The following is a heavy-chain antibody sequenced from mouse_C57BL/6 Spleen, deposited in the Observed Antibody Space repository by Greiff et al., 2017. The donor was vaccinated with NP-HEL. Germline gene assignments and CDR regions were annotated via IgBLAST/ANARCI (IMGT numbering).Heavy chain of an antibody. Sequence: VKLMESGAELVRPGASVTLSCKASGYTFTDYEMHWVKQTPVHGLEWIGAIDPETGGTAYNQKFKGKAILTADKSSSTAYMELRSLTSEDSAVYYCTRIYGGFAYWGQGTLVTVSA. CDR3: TRIYGGFAY. CDR1: GYTFTDYE. J-gene: IGHJ3*01. D-gene: IGHD1-1*02. V-gene: IGHV1-15*01. CDR2: IDPETGGT.